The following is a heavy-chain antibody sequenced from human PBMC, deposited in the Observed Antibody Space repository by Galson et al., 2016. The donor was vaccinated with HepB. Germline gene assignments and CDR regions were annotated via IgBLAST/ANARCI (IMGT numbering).Heavy chain of an antibody. CDR1: GFSFSRYW. Sequence: SLRLSCAASGFSFSRYWMSWVRQAPGKGLEWVANIKEDGSEKNDVDSVRGRFTISRDNAKNSLYLQMNSLRGEDTAVYYCATLEESTSSPDYWGQGTLVTVSS. J-gene: IGHJ4*02. CDR3: ATLEESTSSPDY. CDR2: IKEDGSEK. V-gene: IGHV3-7*01. D-gene: IGHD3-16*01.